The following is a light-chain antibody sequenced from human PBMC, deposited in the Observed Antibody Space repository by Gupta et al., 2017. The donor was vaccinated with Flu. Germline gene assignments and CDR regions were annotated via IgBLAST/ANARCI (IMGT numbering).Light chain of an antibody. J-gene: IGKJ5*01. Sequence: GDIINISCRASQCISKWLAWYQQKPGKAPKPLIFAASILQSGAASRFSGSGSGTDFTLTINNLQPEDFGTYYCQQANSFPITFGQGTRL. CDR1: QCISKW. CDR2: AAS. CDR3: QQANSFPIT. V-gene: IGKV1-12*01.